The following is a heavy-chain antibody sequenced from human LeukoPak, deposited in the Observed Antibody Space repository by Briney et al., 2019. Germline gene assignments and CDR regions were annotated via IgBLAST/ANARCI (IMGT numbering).Heavy chain of an antibody. CDR2: IYSGGST. CDR1: GVTVSSNY. J-gene: IGHJ4*02. D-gene: IGHD5-12*01. Sequence: GGSLRLSCAASGVTVSSNYMSWVRQALGKGLEWVSVIYSGGSTYYADSVRGRFTISRDNSKNMLYLQMNSLRAGDTAVYYCARYRGYSGYDYWGQGTLVTVSS. V-gene: IGHV3-53*01. CDR3: ARYRGYSGYDY.